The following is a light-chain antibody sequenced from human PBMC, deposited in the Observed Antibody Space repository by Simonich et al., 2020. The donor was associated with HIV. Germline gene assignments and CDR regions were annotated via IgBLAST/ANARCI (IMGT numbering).Light chain of an antibody. CDR2: TAS. CDR1: QNIRSY. Sequence: AIRMTQSPSSLSASTGDRVTITCRASQNIRSYLAWYQQKPGQAPKLLIYTASTLQTGVPSRFNGSGSGTDFTLTISCLQSEDFATYFCQQYYSYPLTFGGGTKVEIK. CDR3: QQYYSYPLT. J-gene: IGKJ4*01. V-gene: IGKV1-8*01.